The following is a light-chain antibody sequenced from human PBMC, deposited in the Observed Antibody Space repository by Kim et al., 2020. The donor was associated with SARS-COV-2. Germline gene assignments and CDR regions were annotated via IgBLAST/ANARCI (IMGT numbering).Light chain of an antibody. CDR2: GAS. Sequence: PPGERATISCRASQSVSSSYLAWYQQKPGQAPRLLIYGASSRATGIPDRFSGSGSGTDFTLTISRLEPEDFAVYYCQQYGSSPQTFGLGTKVDIK. J-gene: IGKJ1*01. CDR1: QSVSSSY. V-gene: IGKV3-20*01. CDR3: QQYGSSPQT.